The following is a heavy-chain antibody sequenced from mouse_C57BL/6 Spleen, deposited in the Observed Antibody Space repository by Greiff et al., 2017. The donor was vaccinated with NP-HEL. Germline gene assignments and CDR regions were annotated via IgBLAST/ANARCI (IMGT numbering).Heavy chain of an antibody. CDR1: GFTFSSYG. V-gene: IGHV5-6*02. CDR2: ISSGGSYT. J-gene: IGHJ2*01. CDR3: ARHEEDGNHVDY. D-gene: IGHD2-1*01. Sequence: EVKLEESGGDLVKPGGSLKLSCAASGFTFSSYGMSWVRQTPDKRLEWVATISSGGSYTYYPDSVKGRFTLSRDNAKNTLYLQMSSLKSEDTAMYYCARHEEDGNHVDYWGQGTTLTVSS.